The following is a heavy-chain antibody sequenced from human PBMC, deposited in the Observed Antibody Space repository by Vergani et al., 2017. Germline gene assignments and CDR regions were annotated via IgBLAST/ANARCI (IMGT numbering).Heavy chain of an antibody. V-gene: IGHV3-33*01. CDR2: IWYDGSNK. CDR3: ARDRLYDTWTNWFDP. Sequence: QVQLVESGGGVVQPGRSLRLSCAASGFTFSSYGMHWVRQAPGKGLEWVAVIWYDGSNKYYADSVKGRFTISRDNSKNTLYLQMNSLRAEDTAVYYCARDRLYDTWTNWFDPWGQGTLVTVSS. CDR1: GFTFSSYG. D-gene: IGHD3-22*01. J-gene: IGHJ5*02.